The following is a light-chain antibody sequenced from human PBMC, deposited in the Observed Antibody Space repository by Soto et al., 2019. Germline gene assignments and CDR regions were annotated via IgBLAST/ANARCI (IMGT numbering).Light chain of an antibody. V-gene: IGKV1-33*01. CDR3: QQYDSLPPT. CDR1: QDITNS. CDR2: DAS. J-gene: IGKJ2*01. Sequence: DIQMTQSPLSLSASVGDRVTITCRASQDITNSLNWYQHKAGKAPKVLIYDASNLEAGVPSRFSGSGSGATFTLNISGLQPEDTAIYSCQQYDSLPPTFGQGTKLEIK.